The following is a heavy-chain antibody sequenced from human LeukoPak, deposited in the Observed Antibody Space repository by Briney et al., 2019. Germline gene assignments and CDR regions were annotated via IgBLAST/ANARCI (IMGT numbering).Heavy chain of an antibody. Sequence: PSETLSLTCTVSGGSISSYYWNWIRQPPGKGLGWIGYIYYDGSTNYNPSLKSRVTISVDTSKNQFSLKLTYVTAEDTAVYYCARGDCSGGSCYSDYWGRGTLVTVSS. V-gene: IGHV4-59*01. CDR2: IYYDGST. CDR3: ARGDCSGGSCYSDY. D-gene: IGHD2-15*01. CDR1: GGSISSYY. J-gene: IGHJ4*02.